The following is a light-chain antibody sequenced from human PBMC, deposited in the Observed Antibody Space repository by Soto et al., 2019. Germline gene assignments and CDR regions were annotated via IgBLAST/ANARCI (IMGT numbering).Light chain of an antibody. CDR1: SSDVGGYNY. Sequence: QSALPQPASVSGSPGQSITISCTGTSSDVGGYNYVSWYQQHPGEAPKLMISDVSNRPSGVSNRFSGSKSGNTASLTISGLQADDEADYYSSSYTSSSTSVVFGGGTKLTVL. CDR2: DVS. J-gene: IGLJ2*01. CDR3: SSYTSSSTSVV. V-gene: IGLV2-14*01.